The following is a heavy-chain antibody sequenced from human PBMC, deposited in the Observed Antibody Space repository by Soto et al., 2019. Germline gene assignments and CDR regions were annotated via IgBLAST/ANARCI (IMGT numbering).Heavy chain of an antibody. V-gene: IGHV3-23*01. CDR3: TTDHSTAYSDH. D-gene: IGHD2-21*02. CDR2: IDFNGDRT. Sequence: PGGSLRLSCSASGFAFSRQAMSWVRQAPGKGLEWVSTIDFNGDRTYYADSVKGRFTVSRDNSKSTLYLQMSSLRAEDTALYYCTTDHSTAYSDHWGQGTLVTV. CDR1: GFAFSRQA. J-gene: IGHJ5*02.